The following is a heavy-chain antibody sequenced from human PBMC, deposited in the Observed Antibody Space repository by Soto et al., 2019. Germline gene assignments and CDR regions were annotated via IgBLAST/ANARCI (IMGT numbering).Heavy chain of an antibody. D-gene: IGHD1-26*01. CDR1: GGSISSGGYY. V-gene: IGHV4-31*03. CDR2: IYYSGGT. Sequence: SETLSLTCTVSGGSISSGGYYWSWIRQHPGKGLEWIGYIYYSGGTYYNPSLKSRVTISVDTSKNQFSLKLSSVTAADTAVYYCARARSGSYDADYYFDYWGQGTLVTVSS. CDR3: ARARSGSYDADYYFDY. J-gene: IGHJ4*02.